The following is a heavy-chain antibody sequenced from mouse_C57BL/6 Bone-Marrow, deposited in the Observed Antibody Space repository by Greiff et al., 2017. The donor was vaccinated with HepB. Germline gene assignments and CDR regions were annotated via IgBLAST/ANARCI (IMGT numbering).Heavy chain of an antibody. CDR3: ASNLPLYSKFDY. CDR1: GYTFTSYW. J-gene: IGHJ2*01. Sequence: QVQLQQPGAELVKPGASVKLSCKASGYTFTSYWMHWVKQRPGQGLEWIGMIHPNSGSTNYNEKFKSKATLTVDKSSSTAYMQLSSLTSEDSAVYYCASNLPLYSKFDYWGQGTTLTVSS. CDR2: IHPNSGST. D-gene: IGHD2-5*01. V-gene: IGHV1-64*01.